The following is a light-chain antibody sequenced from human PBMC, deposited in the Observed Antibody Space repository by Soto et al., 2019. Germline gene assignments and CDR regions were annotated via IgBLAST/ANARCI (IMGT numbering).Light chain of an antibody. CDR2: GAS. Sequence: IVLTQSPCTVSLSLGEAVTLSCRASETVGRAYFAWYQQRPGQTPRLLLYGASNRAADIPDRFSGSGSGADFTLTISRLEPEDFAVYYCQQRSNWPPITFGQGTRLEIK. V-gene: IGKV3D-20*02. CDR3: QQRSNWPPIT. CDR1: ETVGRAY. J-gene: IGKJ5*01.